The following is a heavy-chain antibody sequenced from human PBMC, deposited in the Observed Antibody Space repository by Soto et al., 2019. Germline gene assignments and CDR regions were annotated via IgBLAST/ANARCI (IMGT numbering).Heavy chain of an antibody. Sequence: GGSLRLSCAASGFTFSSYSMNWVRQAPGKGLEWVSSISSSSSYIYYADSVKGRFTISRDNAKNSLYLQMNSLRAEDTVVYYCARPRDITIFGVVAYAFDIWGQGTMVTVSS. CDR3: ARPRDITIFGVVAYAFDI. D-gene: IGHD3-3*01. J-gene: IGHJ3*02. V-gene: IGHV3-21*01. CDR1: GFTFSSYS. CDR2: ISSSSSYI.